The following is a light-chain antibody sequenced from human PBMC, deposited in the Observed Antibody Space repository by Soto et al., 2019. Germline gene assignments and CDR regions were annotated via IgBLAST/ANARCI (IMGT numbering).Light chain of an antibody. J-gene: IGLJ2*01. Sequence: QSALTQPRSVSGSPGQSVTISCTGTSSDVGGYNYVSWYQQRPGKAPKLMIYDVSKRPSGVPDRFSGSKSGNTASLTISGLRAEDEADYYCCSYAGSYNVVFGGGTKLTVL. CDR3: CSYAGSYNVV. CDR2: DVS. CDR1: SSDVGGYNY. V-gene: IGLV2-11*01.